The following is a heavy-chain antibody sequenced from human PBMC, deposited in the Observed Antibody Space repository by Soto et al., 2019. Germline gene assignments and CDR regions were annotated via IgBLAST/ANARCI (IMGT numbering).Heavy chain of an antibody. V-gene: IGHV4-34*01. J-gene: IGHJ4*02. CDR1: GGSFSGYF. Sequence: SETLSLTCAVNGGSFSGYFWTWIRQSPGKGLEWIGEVNDSGNTKYNPSLKSRVAISVDTSKSQFSLNLTSVTAADSAVYYCATSQKGYNWNYFDHWGQGALVTVSS. CDR2: VNDSGNT. CDR3: ATSQKGYNWNYFDH. D-gene: IGHD1-20*01.